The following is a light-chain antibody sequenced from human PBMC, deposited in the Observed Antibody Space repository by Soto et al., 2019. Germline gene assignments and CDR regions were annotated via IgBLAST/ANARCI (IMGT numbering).Light chain of an antibody. J-gene: IGKJ5*01. Sequence: AIRMTQSPSSLSATTGDRVTITCRASQGISSYLAWYQQKPGKAPKLLIYAASTLQSGVPSRFSGSGSGTDFTLTISCLQSEGFAMYYCHQRNQFGQGTRLEIK. CDR3: HQRNQ. CDR1: QGISSY. V-gene: IGKV1-8*01. CDR2: AAS.